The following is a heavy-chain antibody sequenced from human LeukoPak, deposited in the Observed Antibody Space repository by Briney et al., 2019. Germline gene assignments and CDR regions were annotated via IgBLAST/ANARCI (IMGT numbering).Heavy chain of an antibody. CDR2: MNPNSGNT. V-gene: IGHV1-8*01. D-gene: IGHD3-9*01. CDR3: ARGGTPRYFDWLLTRSYYYYGTDV. Sequence: ASVKVSCKASGYTFTSYDINWVRQATGQGLEWMGWMNPNSGNTGYAQKFQGRVTMTRNTSISTAYMELSSLRSEDTAVYYCARGGTPRYFDWLLTRSYYYYGTDVWGQGTTVTVSS. J-gene: IGHJ6*02. CDR1: GYTFTSYD.